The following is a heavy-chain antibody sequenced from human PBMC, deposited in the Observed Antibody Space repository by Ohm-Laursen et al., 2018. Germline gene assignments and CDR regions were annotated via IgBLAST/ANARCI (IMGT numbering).Heavy chain of an antibody. CDR3: AKDLHQQLAYNWFDP. Sequence: SLRLSCAASGFTFSSFEMNWVRQAPGKGLEWVSGISWNSGSIGYADSVKGRFTISRDNAKNSLYLQMNSLRAEDTALYYCAKDLHQQLAYNWFDPWGQGTLVTVSS. D-gene: IGHD6-6*01. V-gene: IGHV3-9*01. CDR2: ISWNSGSI. CDR1: GFTFSSFE. J-gene: IGHJ5*02.